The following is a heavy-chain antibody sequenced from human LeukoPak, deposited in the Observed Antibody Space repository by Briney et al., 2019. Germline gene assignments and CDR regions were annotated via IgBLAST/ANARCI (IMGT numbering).Heavy chain of an antibody. J-gene: IGHJ4*02. D-gene: IGHD6-6*01. Sequence: ASVKVSCKASGGTFSSYAISWVRQAPGQGLEWMGGIIPIFGTANYAQKFQGRVTITTDESTSTAYMELSSLRSEDTAVYYCARGEGSSSYVQADYWGQGTLVTVSS. V-gene: IGHV1-69*05. CDR3: ARGEGSSSYVQADY. CDR1: GGTFSSYA. CDR2: IIPIFGTA.